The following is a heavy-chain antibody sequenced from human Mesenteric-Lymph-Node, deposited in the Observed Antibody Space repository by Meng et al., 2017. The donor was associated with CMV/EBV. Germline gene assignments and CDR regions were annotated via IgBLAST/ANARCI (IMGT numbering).Heavy chain of an antibody. J-gene: IGHJ4*02. D-gene: IGHD6-19*01. V-gene: IGHV6-1*01. Sequence: SQTLSLTCAISGDTVSSNSAAWNWIRQSPSRGLEWLGRTYYRSKWYNDYAESVQSRVTINPDAFKNQFSLQLSSVTPEDTAVYYCARSNGYGSGWGPDYWGQGTLVTVSS. CDR1: GDTVSSNSAA. CDR2: TYYRSKWYN. CDR3: ARSNGYGSGWGPDY.